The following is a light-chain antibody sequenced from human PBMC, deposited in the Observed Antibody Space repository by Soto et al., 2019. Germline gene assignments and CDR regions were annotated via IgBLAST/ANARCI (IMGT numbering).Light chain of an antibody. J-gene: IGKJ1*01. CDR3: QQYYRTPWT. Sequence: DIVMTQSPDSLAVSLGARATINCKSSQSVFYSSNNKNYLAWYQQKPGQPPKLLIYWASTRESGVPDRFSGSGSGTDFTLTISSLQAEDVAYYYCQQYYRTPWTFGQGTKVEIK. CDR1: QSVFYSSNNKNY. V-gene: IGKV4-1*01. CDR2: WAS.